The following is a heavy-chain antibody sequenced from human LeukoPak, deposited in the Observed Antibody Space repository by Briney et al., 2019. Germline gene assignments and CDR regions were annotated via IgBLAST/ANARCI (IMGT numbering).Heavy chain of an antibody. CDR3: ARDWSLGGPDSSGYYC. CDR1: GYTFTSYG. D-gene: IGHD3-22*01. J-gene: IGHJ4*02. Sequence: ASVKVSCKASGYTFTSYGISWVRQAPGQGLEWMGWISAYNGNTNYAQKLQGRVTMTTDTSTSTAYMELRSLRSDDTAVYYCARDWSLGGPDSSGYYCWGQGTLVTVSS. V-gene: IGHV1-18*01. CDR2: ISAYNGNT.